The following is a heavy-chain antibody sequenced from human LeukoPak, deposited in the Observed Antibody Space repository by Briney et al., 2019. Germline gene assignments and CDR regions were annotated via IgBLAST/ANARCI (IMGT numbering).Heavy chain of an antibody. V-gene: IGHV3-66*01. CDR3: ARGTGGSPKEAFDF. CDR1: GFTVRTNY. D-gene: IGHD2-8*02. J-gene: IGHJ4*02. Sequence: GGSLRLSCAASGFTVRTNYMSWVRQAPGKGLEWVSVIYSGGMTYYADSVKGRFTISRDNSKNTLYLQMNSLRVEDMAVYYCARGTGGSPKEAFDFWGQGTLVTVSS. CDR2: IYSGGMT.